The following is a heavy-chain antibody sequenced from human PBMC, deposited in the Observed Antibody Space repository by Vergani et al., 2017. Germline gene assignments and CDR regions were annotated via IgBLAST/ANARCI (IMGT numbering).Heavy chain of an antibody. V-gene: IGHV3-21*01. D-gene: IGHD6-19*01. CDR1: GFTFSSYS. Sequence: EVQLVESGGGLVKPGGSLRLSCAASGFTFSSYSMNWVRQAPGKGLEWVSSISSSSSYIYYADSVKGRFTISRDNAKNSLYLQMNSLRAEDTAVYYCARGGIAVAGTEYDYWGQGTLVTVSS. CDR2: ISSSSSYI. CDR3: ARGGIAVAGTEYDY. J-gene: IGHJ4*02.